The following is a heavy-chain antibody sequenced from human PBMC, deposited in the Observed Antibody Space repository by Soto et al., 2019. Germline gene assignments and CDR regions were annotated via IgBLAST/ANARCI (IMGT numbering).Heavy chain of an antibody. CDR1: GGSISSSSYY. D-gene: IGHD6-19*01. Sequence: QLQLQESGPGLVKPSETLSLTCTVSGGSISSSSYYWGWIRQPPGKGLEWIGSINYSGSTYYNPSLKSRVTISVDTSKNQFSLKPSSVTAADTAVYYCARHTRSSGWYSARFDPWGQGTLVTVST. CDR3: ARHTRSSGWYSARFDP. J-gene: IGHJ5*02. CDR2: INYSGST. V-gene: IGHV4-39*01.